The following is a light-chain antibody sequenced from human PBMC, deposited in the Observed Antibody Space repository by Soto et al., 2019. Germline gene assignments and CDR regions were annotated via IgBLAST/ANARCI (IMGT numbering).Light chain of an antibody. CDR1: SSDVGGYNY. J-gene: IGLJ1*01. V-gene: IGLV2-14*01. Sequence: QSALTQPASVSGSPGQSIAISCTGTSSDVGGYNYVSWYQQLPGKAPKLLISEVSNRPSGVSHRFSGSKSGNTASLTISGLQAEDVADYYCRSYRTGGPFVFGTGTKVTVL. CDR3: RSYRTGGPFV. CDR2: EVS.